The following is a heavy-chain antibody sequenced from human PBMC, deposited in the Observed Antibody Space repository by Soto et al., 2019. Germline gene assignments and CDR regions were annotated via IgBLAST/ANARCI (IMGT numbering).Heavy chain of an antibody. CDR2: IGGSGGKT. V-gene: IGHV3-23*01. J-gene: IGHJ4*02. D-gene: IGHD1-20*01. CDR1: GFTFRSYV. Sequence: GGSLRLSCAVSGFTFRSYVMSWVRQAPGKGLDWVSTIGGSGGKTYYADSVKGRFNISRDNSKNILYLQMDSLRADDTAVYYCAKDSGRYNWNDLDYWGQGTLVTVSS. CDR3: AKDSGRYNWNDLDY.